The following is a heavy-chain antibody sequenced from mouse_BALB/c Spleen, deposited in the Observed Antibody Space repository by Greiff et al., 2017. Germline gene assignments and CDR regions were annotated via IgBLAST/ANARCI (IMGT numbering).Heavy chain of an antibody. D-gene: IGHD2-1*01. V-gene: IGHV1S81*02. CDR1: GYTFTSYW. J-gene: IGHJ3*01. CDR3: ARRAIYYGNYEAY. Sequence: QVQLKQPGAELVKPGASVKLSCKASGYTFTSYWMHWVKQRPGQGLEWIGEINPSNGRTNYNEKFKSKATLTVDKSSSTAYMQLSSLTSEDSAVYYCARRAIYYGNYEAYWGQGTLVTVSA. CDR2: INPSNGRT.